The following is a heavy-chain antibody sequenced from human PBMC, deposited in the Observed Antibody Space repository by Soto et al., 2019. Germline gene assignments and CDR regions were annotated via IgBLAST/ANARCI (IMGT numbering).Heavy chain of an antibody. J-gene: IGHJ4*02. Sequence: QITLKESGPTLVKPTQTLTLTCTFSGFSLSTTAEGVGWIRQPPGKALEWLALIYWDDDERYSPSLKSRLTITKDTSKNRVVLTMTNVDPVDTATYYCAHGSCSSADCYPNPYLDYWGQGILVTFSS. V-gene: IGHV2-5*02. CDR2: IYWDDDE. CDR3: AHGSCSSADCYPNPYLDY. CDR1: GFSLSTTAEG. D-gene: IGHD2-2*01.